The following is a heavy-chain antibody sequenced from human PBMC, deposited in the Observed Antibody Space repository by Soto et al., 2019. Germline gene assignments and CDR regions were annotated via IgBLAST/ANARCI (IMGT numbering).Heavy chain of an antibody. CDR3: ARGAISYYHDSSGYSYFDY. J-gene: IGHJ4*02. D-gene: IGHD3-22*01. Sequence: GASVKVSCKASGYTFTSYYIHWVRQAPGQGLEWMGIIDPSAVNTASAQRFQGRVTMTRDTSTSTVYMELNSLRSEDSAVYYCARGAISYYHDSSGYSYFDYWGQGTLVTVSS. V-gene: IGHV1-46*01. CDR2: IDPSAVNT. CDR1: GYTFTSYY.